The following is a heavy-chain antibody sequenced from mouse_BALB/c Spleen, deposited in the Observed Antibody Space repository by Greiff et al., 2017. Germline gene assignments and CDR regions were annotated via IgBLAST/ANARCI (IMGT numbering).Heavy chain of an antibody. CDR1: GYSITSDYA. CDR3: ARERYDAMDY. CDR2: ISYSGST. Sequence: EVQLQESGPGLVKPSQSLSLTCTVTGYSITSDYAWNWIRQFPGNKLEWMGYISYSGSTSYNPSLKSRISITRDTSKNQFFLQLNSVTTEDTATYYCARERYDAMDYWGQGTSVTVSS. V-gene: IGHV3-2*02. J-gene: IGHJ4*01.